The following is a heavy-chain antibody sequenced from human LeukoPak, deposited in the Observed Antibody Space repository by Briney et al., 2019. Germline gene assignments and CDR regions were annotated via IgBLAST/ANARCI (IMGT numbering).Heavy chain of an antibody. V-gene: IGHV4-4*02. CDR2: IYHSGST. CDR1: GGSISSSNW. CDR3: ARSIVSYSSSWYSGFFDY. D-gene: IGHD6-13*01. Sequence: PSETLSLTCAVSGGSISSSNWWSWVRQPPGKGLEWIGEIYHSGSTNYNPSLKSRVTMSVDTSKNQFSLKLNSVTAAGTAVYYCARSIVSYSSSWYSGFFDYWGQGTLVTVSS. J-gene: IGHJ4*02.